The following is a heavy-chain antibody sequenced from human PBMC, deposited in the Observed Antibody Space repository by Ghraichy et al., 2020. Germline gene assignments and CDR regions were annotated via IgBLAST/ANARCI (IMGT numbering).Heavy chain of an antibody. CDR3: ARAGAGDYGDYVGAFDI. Sequence: GESLNISCAASGFTFSIYWMSWVRQAPGKGLEWVANIKQDGSEKYYVDSVKGRFTISRDNAKNSLYLQMNSLRAEDTAVYYCARAGAGDYGDYVGAFDIWGQGTMGTVSS. J-gene: IGHJ3*02. CDR2: IKQDGSEK. V-gene: IGHV3-7*01. D-gene: IGHD4-17*01. CDR1: GFTFSIYW.